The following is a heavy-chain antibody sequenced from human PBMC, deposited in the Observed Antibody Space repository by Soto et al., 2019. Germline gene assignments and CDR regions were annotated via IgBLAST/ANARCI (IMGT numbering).Heavy chain of an antibody. V-gene: IGHV1-2*02. Sequence: QVHLVQSGAEVRKPGASVRVSCKASGYSFTDFYIFWVRQAPGQGPEWMAWVNPNSGGSKSAEKFQGRVSLTTDTPNTTSYMDQKNLKSDDTGVYFCARGPLTEFDLWGQGTLVIVSS. D-gene: IGHD7-27*01. CDR2: VNPNSGGS. J-gene: IGHJ4*02. CDR3: ARGPLTEFDL. CDR1: GYSFTDFY.